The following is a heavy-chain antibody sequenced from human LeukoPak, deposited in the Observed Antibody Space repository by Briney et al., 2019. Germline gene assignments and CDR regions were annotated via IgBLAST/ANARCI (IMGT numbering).Heavy chain of an antibody. D-gene: IGHD3-9*01. Sequence: GGSLRLSCAASGYTVSSNYMSWVRQAPGKGLEWVSVIYSGGSTYYADSVKGRFTISRDNSKNTLYLQMNSLRAEDTAVYYCARQGRYFDWLLSHFDYWGQGTLVTVSS. CDR3: ARQGRYFDWLLSHFDY. J-gene: IGHJ4*02. CDR1: GYTVSSNY. CDR2: IYSGGST. V-gene: IGHV3-66*02.